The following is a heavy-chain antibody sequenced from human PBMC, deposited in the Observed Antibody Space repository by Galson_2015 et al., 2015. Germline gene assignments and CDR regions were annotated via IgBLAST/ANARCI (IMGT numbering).Heavy chain of an antibody. CDR3: ARTGTSSWTGDFYFDY. D-gene: IGHD6-13*01. CDR2: VKQDGSEK. Sequence: SLRLSCAASGFTFSSYWLSWVRQAPGKGLAWVANVKQDGSEKYYVDSVKGRFTISRDNAKKALYLQMISLRAEDTAVYYCARTGTSSWTGDFYFDYWGQGTLVTVSS. CDR1: GFTFSSYW. J-gene: IGHJ4*02. V-gene: IGHV3-7*01.